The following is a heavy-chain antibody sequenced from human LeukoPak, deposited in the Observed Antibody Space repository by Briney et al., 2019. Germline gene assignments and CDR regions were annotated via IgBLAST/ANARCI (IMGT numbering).Heavy chain of an antibody. Sequence: ASVKVSCKASGGTFSSYAISWVRQAPGQGLEWMGRIIPILGIANYAQKFQGRVTITADKSTSTAYMELSSLRSEDTAVYYCARDRDDSSGYYYSNFDYWGQGTLVTVSS. CDR2: IIPILGIA. CDR1: GGTFSSYA. V-gene: IGHV1-69*04. CDR3: ARDRDDSSGYYYSNFDY. D-gene: IGHD3-22*01. J-gene: IGHJ4*02.